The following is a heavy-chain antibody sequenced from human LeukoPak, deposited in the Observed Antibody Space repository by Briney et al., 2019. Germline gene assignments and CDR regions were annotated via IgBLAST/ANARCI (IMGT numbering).Heavy chain of an antibody. CDR1: GFTFSSYS. D-gene: IGHD3-10*01. CDR2: ISSSSSTI. V-gene: IGHV3-48*01. CDR3: AKTSAGIRGGYFDY. J-gene: IGHJ4*02. Sequence: GGSLRLSCAASGFTFSSYSMNWVRQAPGKGLEWVSYISSSSSTIYYADSVKGRFTISRDNSKNTLFLQMSSLRAEDTAVYYCAKTSAGIRGGYFDYWGQGTLVTVSS.